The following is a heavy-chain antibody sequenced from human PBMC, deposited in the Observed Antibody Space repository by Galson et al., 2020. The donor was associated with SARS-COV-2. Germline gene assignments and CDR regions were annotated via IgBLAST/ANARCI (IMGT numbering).Heavy chain of an antibody. CDR1: GYTFTSYY. D-gene: IGHD3-10*01. V-gene: IGHV1-46*01. Sequence: ASVKVSCKASGYTFTSYYMHWVRQAPGQGLEWMGIINTSGGSTSYAQKFQGRVTMTRDTSTSTVYMELSSLRSEDTAVYYCARDFTMVRGVNYYYGMDVWGQGTTVTVSS. CDR2: INTSGGST. CDR3: ARDFTMVRGVNYYYGMDV. J-gene: IGHJ6*02.